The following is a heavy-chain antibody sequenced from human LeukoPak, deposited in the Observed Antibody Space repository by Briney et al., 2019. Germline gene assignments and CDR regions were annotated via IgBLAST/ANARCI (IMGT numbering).Heavy chain of an antibody. Sequence: GGSLRLSCAASRFTFSNFWMSWVRQAPGKGLEWVANIKQDGSEKYYVDSVKGRFTISRDNAKNSLYLQMNSLRAEDTAVYYCARVDDYGDYLDYWGQGTLVTVSS. CDR1: RFTFSNFW. CDR2: IKQDGSEK. V-gene: IGHV3-7*01. CDR3: ARVDDYGDYLDY. D-gene: IGHD4-17*01. J-gene: IGHJ4*02.